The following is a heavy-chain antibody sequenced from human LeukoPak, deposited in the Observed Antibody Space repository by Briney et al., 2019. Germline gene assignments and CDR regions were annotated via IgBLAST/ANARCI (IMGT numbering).Heavy chain of an antibody. J-gene: IGHJ6*03. CDR3: ARGGNRYSSGWYLGYYYYYMDV. CDR2: MNPNSGNT. D-gene: IGHD6-19*01. Sequence: ASVKVSRKASGYTFTSYDINWVRQATGQGLEWMGWMNPNSGNTGYAQKFQGRVTITRNTSISTAYMELSSLRSEDTAVYYCARGGNRYSSGWYLGYYYYYMDVWGKGTTVTVSS. CDR1: GYTFTSYD. V-gene: IGHV1-8*03.